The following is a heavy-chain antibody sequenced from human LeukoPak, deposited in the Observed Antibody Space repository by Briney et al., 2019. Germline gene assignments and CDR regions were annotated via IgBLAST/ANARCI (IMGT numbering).Heavy chain of an antibody. D-gene: IGHD3-10*01. CDR2: INPNTGAT. CDR3: VRDGGSGSPYDF. Sequence: ASVKVSCKASGYTFTHYFAHWVLQAPGQGLQWMGWINPNTGATSYPQKFQGRVTITRDTSISTAYMELRNLRSDDTAIYYCVRDGGSGSPYDFWGQGTLVTVSS. J-gene: IGHJ4*02. CDR1: GYTFTHYF. V-gene: IGHV1-2*02.